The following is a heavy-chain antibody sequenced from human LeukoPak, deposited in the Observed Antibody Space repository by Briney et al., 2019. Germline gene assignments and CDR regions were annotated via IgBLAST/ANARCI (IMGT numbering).Heavy chain of an antibody. J-gene: IGHJ6*03. CDR3: ARGLRFLEWYNYYYMDV. Sequence: SETLSLTCTVSGGSISSYYWSWTRQPPGKGLEWIGYIYYSGSTNYNPSLKSRVTISVDTSKNQFSLKLSSVTAADTAVYYCARGLRFLEWYNYYYMDVWGKGTTVTVSS. V-gene: IGHV4-59*01. D-gene: IGHD3-3*01. CDR2: IYYSGST. CDR1: GGSISSYY.